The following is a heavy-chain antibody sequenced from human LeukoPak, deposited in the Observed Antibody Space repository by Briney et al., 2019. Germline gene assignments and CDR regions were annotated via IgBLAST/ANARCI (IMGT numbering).Heavy chain of an antibody. V-gene: IGHV3-30*18. J-gene: IGHJ4*02. CDR2: ISYDGSTQ. CDR1: GFTFSSCG. D-gene: IGHD1-26*01. Sequence: GGSLRLSCAASGFTFSSCGMHWVRQAPGKGLEWVGVISYDGSTQYSVDSVRGRFIMSRDNWKNTLYLQMNSLRAEDTAVYYCAKGLGSGRSPREFFDYWDQGTLVTVSS. CDR3: AKGLGSGRSPREFFDY.